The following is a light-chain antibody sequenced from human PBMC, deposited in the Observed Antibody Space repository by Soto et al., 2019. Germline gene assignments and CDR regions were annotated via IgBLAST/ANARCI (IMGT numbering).Light chain of an antibody. CDR1: SSDVGGYNF. CDR2: DVS. V-gene: IGLV2-14*01. CDR3: CSYASSTSYV. J-gene: IGLJ1*01. Sequence: QSALTQPASVSGPPGQSITISCTGTSSDVGGYNFVSWYQQHPGKAPKLMIYDVSTRPSGVSNRFSGSKSGTTASLTISGLQAEDEADYYCCSYASSTSYVFGTGTKVTVL.